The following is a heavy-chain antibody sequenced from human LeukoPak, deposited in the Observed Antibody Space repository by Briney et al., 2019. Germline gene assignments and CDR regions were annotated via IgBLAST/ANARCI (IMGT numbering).Heavy chain of an antibody. CDR3: ARDGHYYGLPIDP. CDR2: IIPIFGSS. Sequence: ASVKVSCKASGGTFSSYAISWVRQAPGQGLEWVGGIIPIFGSSNYAQNFQGRVTITADESTSTAYMELSSLRSEDTAVYYCARDGHYYGLPIDPWGQGTLVTVSS. J-gene: IGHJ5*02. CDR1: GGTFSSYA. V-gene: IGHV1-69*13. D-gene: IGHD3-10*01.